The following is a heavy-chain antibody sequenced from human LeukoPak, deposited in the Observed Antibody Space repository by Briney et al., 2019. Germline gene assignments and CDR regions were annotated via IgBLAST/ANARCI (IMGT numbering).Heavy chain of an antibody. CDR3: ARDSYDSSGYYPLPFDY. Sequence: ASVKVSCKASGDTFTSYGISWVRQAPGQGLEWMGWISAYNGNTNYAQKLQGRVTMTTDTSTSTAYMELRSLRSDDTAVYYCARDSYDSSGYYPLPFDYWGQGTLVTVSS. J-gene: IGHJ4*02. V-gene: IGHV1-18*01. CDR2: ISAYNGNT. D-gene: IGHD3-22*01. CDR1: GDTFTSYG.